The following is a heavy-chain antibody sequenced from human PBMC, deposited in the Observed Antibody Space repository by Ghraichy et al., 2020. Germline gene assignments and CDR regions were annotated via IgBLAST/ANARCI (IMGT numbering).Heavy chain of an antibody. CDR3: AREFVAVGAFDI. CDR2: INPSGGST. J-gene: IGHJ3*02. CDR1: GYSFTRYH. D-gene: IGHD6-19*01. V-gene: IGHV1-46*01. Sequence: ASVKVSCKTSGYSFTRYHLNWVRQGPGQGLEWMGLINPSGGSTSYAQKFRGRVTMTRDMYTSTVYMELSSLRSEDTAVYYCAREFVAVGAFDIWGQGTVVPVSS.